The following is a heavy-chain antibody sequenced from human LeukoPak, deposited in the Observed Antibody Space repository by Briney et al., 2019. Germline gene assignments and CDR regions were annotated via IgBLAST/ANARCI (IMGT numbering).Heavy chain of an antibody. CDR1: GYIFTGYY. D-gene: IGHD4-23*01. CDR3: ARGGLRWFNYYMDV. Sequence: SVKVSCKASGYIFTGYYMHWVRQAPGQGLEWMGGIIPIFGTANYAQKFQGRVTITADESTSTAYMELSSLRPEDTAVYYCARGGLRWFNYYMDVWGKGTTVTISS. V-gene: IGHV1-69*13. J-gene: IGHJ6*03. CDR2: IIPIFGTA.